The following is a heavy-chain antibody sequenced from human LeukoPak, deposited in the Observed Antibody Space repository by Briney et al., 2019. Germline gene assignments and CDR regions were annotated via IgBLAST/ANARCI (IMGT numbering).Heavy chain of an antibody. Sequence: GGSPKISCEGSGSRFTSYWIGGGRKMPGKGLEGMGIIYPGDSDTRYSPSFQGQVTISADKSISTAYLQWSSLKASDTAMYYCARFSDILTGSDYWGQGTLVTVSS. CDR1: GSRFTSYW. D-gene: IGHD3-9*01. V-gene: IGHV5-51*01. CDR2: IYPGDSDT. CDR3: ARFSDILTGSDY. J-gene: IGHJ4*02.